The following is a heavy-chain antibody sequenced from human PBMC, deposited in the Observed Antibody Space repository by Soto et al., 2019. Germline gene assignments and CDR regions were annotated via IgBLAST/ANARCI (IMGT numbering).Heavy chain of an antibody. Sequence: PSETLSLTCAVYGGSISSYYWSWIRQPPGKGLEWIGYIYYSGSTNYNPSLKSRVTISVDTSKNQFSLKLSSVTAADTAVYYCARGWFAVSYRRPFDYWGQGTLVTVSS. J-gene: IGHJ4*02. V-gene: IGHV4-59*01. CDR2: IYYSGST. D-gene: IGHD1-26*01. CDR3: ARGWFAVSYRRPFDY. CDR1: GGSISSYY.